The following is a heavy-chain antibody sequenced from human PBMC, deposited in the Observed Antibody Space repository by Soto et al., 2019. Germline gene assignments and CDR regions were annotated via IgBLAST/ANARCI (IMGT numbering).Heavy chain of an antibody. CDR3: ARSIRDSSGHHNFAY. CDR1: GFTFSDYY. CDR2: IRDKTSSYTT. D-gene: IGHD3-22*01. J-gene: IGHJ4*02. V-gene: IGHV3-72*01. Sequence: GGSLRLSCAASGFTFSDYYMDWVRQAPGKGLEWVGRIRDKTSSYTTQYAASLKGRVTISGDESKNSLYLQMNSLETEDTAIYYCARSIRDSSGHHNFAYWGQGTLVTVSS.